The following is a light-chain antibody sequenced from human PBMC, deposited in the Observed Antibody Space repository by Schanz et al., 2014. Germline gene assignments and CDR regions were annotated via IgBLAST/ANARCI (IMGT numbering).Light chain of an antibody. Sequence: EIVLTQSPGTLSLSPGERATLSCRASQSVHRNYLAWHQQKPGQAPRLLIYGTSIRATGIPDRFSGSGSGTDFTLTISSLEPEDFAVYYCQQRDNWGLTFGGGTRVEIK. J-gene: IGKJ4*01. V-gene: IGKV3D-20*02. CDR1: QSVHRNY. CDR3: QQRDNWGLT. CDR2: GTS.